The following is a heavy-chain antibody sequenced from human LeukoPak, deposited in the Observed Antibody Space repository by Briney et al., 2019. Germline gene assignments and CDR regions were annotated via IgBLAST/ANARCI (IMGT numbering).Heavy chain of an antibody. CDR2: IIPILGIA. Sequence: ASVKVSCKASGGTFSSHTISWVRQAPGQGLEWMGRIIPILGIANYAQKLQGRVTITADKSTSTAYMELSSLRSEDTAVYYCARGTSGDAFDIWGQGTMVTVSS. D-gene: IGHD3-3*01. CDR1: GGTFSSHT. J-gene: IGHJ3*02. CDR3: ARGTSGDAFDI. V-gene: IGHV1-69*02.